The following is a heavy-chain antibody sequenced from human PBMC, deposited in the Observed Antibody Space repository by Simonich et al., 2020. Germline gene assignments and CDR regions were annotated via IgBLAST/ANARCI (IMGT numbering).Heavy chain of an antibody. Sequence: EVQLVESGGGLVQPGGSLRLSCAASGFTFSSYWMSWVRQAQGKGLEWLDKKKQDGSKKNFVDSVKGRFTISRDNAKNSLYLQMNSLRAEDTAVYYCARDREVYGSGSYYNYWGQGTLVTVSS. V-gene: IGHV3-7*01. CDR3: ARDREVYGSGSYYNY. D-gene: IGHD3-10*01. J-gene: IGHJ4*02. CDR1: GFTFSSYW. CDR2: KKQDGSKK.